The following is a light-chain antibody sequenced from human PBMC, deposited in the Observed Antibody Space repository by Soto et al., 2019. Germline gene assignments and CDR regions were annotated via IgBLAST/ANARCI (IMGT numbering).Light chain of an antibody. CDR2: DAS. Sequence: EIQINQSPSTPPENLKKKDTNTFRASQSISSWLAWYQQKPGKAPKLLIYDASSLESGVPSRFSGSGSGTEFTLTIISLQPDDFATYYCQQYNSYSNTFGGGTKV. J-gene: IGKJ4*01. CDR1: QSISSW. CDR3: QQYNSYSNT. V-gene: IGKV1-5*01.